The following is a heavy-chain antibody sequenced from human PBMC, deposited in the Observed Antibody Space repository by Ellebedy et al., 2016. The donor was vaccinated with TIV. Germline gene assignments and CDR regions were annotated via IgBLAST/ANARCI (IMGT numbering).Heavy chain of an antibody. CDR1: DDAFIDYY. CDR3: ARWASGRGFDY. D-gene: IGHD6-19*01. CDR2: IYNSGYA. V-gene: IGHV4-4*09. J-gene: IGHJ4*02. Sequence: MPGGSLRLSCSVSDDAFIDYYWARIRQPPGKGLEWIGQIYNSGYADYNPSLKSRVTIGIDSSKQQFSLKMTSVTAPDTGVYYCARWASGRGFDYWGQGSLVTVSS.